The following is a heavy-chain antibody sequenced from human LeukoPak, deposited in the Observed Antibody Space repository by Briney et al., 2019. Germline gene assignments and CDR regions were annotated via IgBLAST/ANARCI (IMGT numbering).Heavy chain of an antibody. D-gene: IGHD6-13*01. CDR1: GFTFSSYA. V-gene: IGHV3-23*01. Sequence: GGSLRLSCAASGFTFSSYAMSWVRQAPGKGLEWVSAISGSGGSTYYAGSVKGRFTISRDNSKNTLYLQMNSLRAEDTAVYYCAKAVTAYSSSWHPTGDYWGQGTLVTVSS. CDR2: ISGSGGST. J-gene: IGHJ4*02. CDR3: AKAVTAYSSSWHPTGDY.